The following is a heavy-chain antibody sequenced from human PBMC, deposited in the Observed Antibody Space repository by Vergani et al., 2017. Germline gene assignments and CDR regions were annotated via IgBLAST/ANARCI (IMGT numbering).Heavy chain of an antibody. J-gene: IGHJ6*02. D-gene: IGHD4-17*01. Sequence: EVQLLESGGGLVQPGGSLRLSCAASGFTFSSYAMSWVRQAPGKGLEWVSAISGSGGSTYYADSVKGRFTISRDNSKNTLYLQMNSLRAEDTAVYYCARVYGELNYYYYGMDVWGQGTTVTVSS. CDR2: ISGSGGST. V-gene: IGHV3-23*01. CDR3: ARVYGELNYYYYGMDV. CDR1: GFTFSSYA.